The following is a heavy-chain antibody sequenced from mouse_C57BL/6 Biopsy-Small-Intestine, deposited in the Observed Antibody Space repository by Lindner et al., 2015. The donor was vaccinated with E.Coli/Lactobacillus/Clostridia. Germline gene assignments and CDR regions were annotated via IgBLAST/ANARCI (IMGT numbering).Heavy chain of an antibody. V-gene: IGHV1-20*01. CDR2: INPYNGDT. CDR3: ALYGNNYYAMDY. D-gene: IGHD2-1*01. CDR1: GYSFTGYF. J-gene: IGHJ4*01. Sequence: VQLQESGPELVKPGDSVKISCKASGYSFTGYFMNWVMQSHGKSLEWIGRINPYNGDTFYNQKFKGKATLTVDKSSSTAHMELRSLTSEDSAVYYCALYGNNYYAMDYWGQGTSVTVSS.